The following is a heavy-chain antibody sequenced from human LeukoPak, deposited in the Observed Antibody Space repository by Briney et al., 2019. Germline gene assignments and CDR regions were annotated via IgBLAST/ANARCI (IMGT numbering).Heavy chain of an antibody. CDR2: IYTSGST. CDR3: ARRGDI. Sequence: SETLSLTCTVSGGSISSDYYWSWIRQPAGKGLEWIGRIYTSGSTNYNPSLRSRVTISVDTSKNQFSLKLSSVTAADTAVYYCARRGDIWGQGTMVTVSS. D-gene: IGHD3-10*01. V-gene: IGHV4-61*02. CDR1: GGSISSDYY. J-gene: IGHJ3*02.